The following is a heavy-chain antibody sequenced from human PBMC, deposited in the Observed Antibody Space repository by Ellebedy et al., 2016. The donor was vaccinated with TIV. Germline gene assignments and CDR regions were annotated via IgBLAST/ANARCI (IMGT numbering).Heavy chain of an antibody. V-gene: IGHV3-21*04. CDR1: GFTFSSYS. D-gene: IGHD6-19*01. J-gene: IGHJ2*01. Sequence: GESLKISCAASGFTFSSYSMNWVRQAPGKGLEWVSSISGSSTYINYADSVKGRFASSRDNAKNSLYLQMNSLRAEDTAIYYCAKIAVSGLWYFDLWGRGTLVTVSS. CDR3: AKIAVSGLWYFDL. CDR2: ISGSSTYI.